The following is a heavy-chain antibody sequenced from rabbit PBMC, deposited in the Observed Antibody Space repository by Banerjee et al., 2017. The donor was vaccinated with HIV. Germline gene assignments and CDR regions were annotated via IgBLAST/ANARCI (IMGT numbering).Heavy chain of an antibody. Sequence: QSLEESGGDLVKPGASLALTCKGSGFSLSNNYWICWVRQAPGKGLEWIACIYTGSSGGTTYYATWAKGRFTISKTSSTTVTLQMTSLTVADTATYFCARDTGSSFSSYGMDLWGQGTLVTVS. CDR2: IYTGSSGGTT. CDR1: GFSLSNNYW. CDR3: ARDTGSSFSSYGMDL. J-gene: IGHJ6*01. V-gene: IGHV1S40*01. D-gene: IGHD8-1*01.